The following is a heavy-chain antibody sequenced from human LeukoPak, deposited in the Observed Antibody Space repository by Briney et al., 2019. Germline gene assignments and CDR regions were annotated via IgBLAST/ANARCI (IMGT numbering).Heavy chain of an antibody. CDR1: GGSFSGYY. CDR2: INHSGGT. Sequence: SETLSLTCAVYGGSFSGYYWSWLRQPPGKGLEWIGEINHSGGTNYNPSLKSRVTISVDTPKDQFSLKLSSVTAADTAVYYCARRPLNYYDSSDFDYWGQGTPVTVSS. D-gene: IGHD3-22*01. CDR3: ARRPLNYYDSSDFDY. V-gene: IGHV4-34*01. J-gene: IGHJ4*02.